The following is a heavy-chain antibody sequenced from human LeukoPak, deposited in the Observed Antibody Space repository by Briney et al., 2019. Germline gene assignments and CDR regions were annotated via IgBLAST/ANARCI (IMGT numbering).Heavy chain of an antibody. Sequence: SETLSLTCTGPGGSISSYYWTWIRQPAGKGLEWIGRIYTSGSTNYSPSLKSRVTMSVDTSKNQFSLKLSSVTAADRAVYYCASGIQVFDYWGQGTLVTVSS. CDR3: ASGIQVFDY. CDR2: IYTSGST. J-gene: IGHJ4*02. V-gene: IGHV4-4*07. CDR1: GGSISSYY. D-gene: IGHD5-18*01.